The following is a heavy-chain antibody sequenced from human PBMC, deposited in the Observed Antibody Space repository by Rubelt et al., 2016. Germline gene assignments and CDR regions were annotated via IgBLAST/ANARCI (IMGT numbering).Heavy chain of an antibody. CDR2: INSDGSST. V-gene: IGHV3-74*01. Sequence: GKGLVWVSRINSDGSSTSYADSVKGRFTISRDNAKNTLYLQMNSLRAEDTAVYYCARARFGELSYLDYWGQGTLVTVSS. J-gene: IGHJ4*02. D-gene: IGHD3-10*01. CDR3: ARARFGELSYLDY.